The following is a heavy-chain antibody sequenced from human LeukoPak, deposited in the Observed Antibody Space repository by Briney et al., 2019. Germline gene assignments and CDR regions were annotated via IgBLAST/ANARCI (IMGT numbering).Heavy chain of an antibody. CDR1: GFTFSSYW. Sequence: SGGSLRLSCAASGFTFSSYWMNWARQAPGKGLEWVASINHNGNVNYYVDSVKGRFTISRDNSKSTMYVQMNSLRTEDTAVYYCAREWSSGWFVSGYWGQGTLVTVSS. D-gene: IGHD6-19*01. CDR2: INHNGNVN. CDR3: AREWSSGWFVSGY. J-gene: IGHJ4*02. V-gene: IGHV3-7*01.